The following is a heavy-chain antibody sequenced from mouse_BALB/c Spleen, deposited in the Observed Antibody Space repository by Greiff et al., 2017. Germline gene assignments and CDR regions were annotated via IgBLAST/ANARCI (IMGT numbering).Heavy chain of an antibody. Sequence: EVMLVESGGGLVQPGGSRKLSCAASGFTFSSFGMHWVRQAPEKGLEWVAYISSGSSTIYYADTVKGRFTISRDNPKNTLFLQMTSLRSEDTAMYYCASYDGYYFEYWGQGTTLTVSS. CDR2: ISSGSSTI. CDR1: GFTFSSFG. CDR3: ASYDGYYFEY. D-gene: IGHD2-3*01. J-gene: IGHJ2*01. V-gene: IGHV5-17*02.